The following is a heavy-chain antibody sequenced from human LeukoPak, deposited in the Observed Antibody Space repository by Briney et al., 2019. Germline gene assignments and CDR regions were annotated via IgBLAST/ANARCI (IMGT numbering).Heavy chain of an antibody. CDR2: ISTSSLYI. CDR1: GFTFSSYG. J-gene: IGHJ6*03. CDR3: AREHYFYYMDG. Sequence: GGSLRLSCAASGFTFSSYGMHWVRQAPGKGLEWVSSISTSSLYIYYADSVKGRFTVSRNNAENSLYLQMNSLRAEDTAVYYCAREHYFYYMDGWGKGTTVTVSS. V-gene: IGHV3-21*01.